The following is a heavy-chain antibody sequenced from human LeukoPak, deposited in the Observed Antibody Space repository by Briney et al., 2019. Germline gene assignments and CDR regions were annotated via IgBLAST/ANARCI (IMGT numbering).Heavy chain of an antibody. V-gene: IGHV4-30-4*01. J-gene: IGHJ5*02. CDR1: GGSISSGDYY. Sequence: PSETLSLTCTVSGGSISSGDYYWIWIRQPPGKGLEWIGYIYYSGSTYYNPSLKSRVTISVDTSKNQFSLKLSSVTAADTAVYYCARYCGSTSCGWFDPWGQGTLVTVSS. CDR3: ARYCGSTSCGWFDP. D-gene: IGHD2-2*01. CDR2: IYYSGST.